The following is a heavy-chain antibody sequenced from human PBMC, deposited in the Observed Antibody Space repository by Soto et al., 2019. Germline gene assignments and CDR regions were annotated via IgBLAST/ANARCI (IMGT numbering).Heavy chain of an antibody. V-gene: IGHV3-21*01. Sequence: GGSLRLSCAASGFTFSSYSMNWVRQAPGKGLEWVSSISSSSSYIYYADSVKGRFTISRDNAKNSLYLQMNSLRAEDTVLYYCARSINSEWFGEFRFDYWGQGTLVTVSS. CDR1: GFTFSSYS. CDR2: ISSSSSYI. D-gene: IGHD3-10*01. J-gene: IGHJ4*02. CDR3: ARSINSEWFGEFRFDY.